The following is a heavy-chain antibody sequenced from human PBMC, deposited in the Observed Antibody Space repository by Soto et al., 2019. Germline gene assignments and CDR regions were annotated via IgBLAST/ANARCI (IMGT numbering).Heavy chain of an antibody. J-gene: IGHJ4*02. V-gene: IGHV1-69*13. CDR1: GGTFSCDV. CDR2: ISTSFGTA. Sequence: GASVKVSCKASGGTFSCDVISGVEKAPGQGREGRGGISTSFGTANYAQKFQGRVTITADESTSTAYMELSSLRSEDTAVYYCASDDTNFGTREYYFDYWGQGTLVTVSS. CDR3: ASDDTNFGTREYYFDY. D-gene: IGHD3-10*01.